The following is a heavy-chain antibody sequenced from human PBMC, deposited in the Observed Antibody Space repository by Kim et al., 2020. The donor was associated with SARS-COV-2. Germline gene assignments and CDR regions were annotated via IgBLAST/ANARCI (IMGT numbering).Heavy chain of an antibody. CDR2: ISSSSSYI. D-gene: IGHD3-10*01. V-gene: IGHV3-21*01. J-gene: IGHJ6*02. CDR1: GFTFSSYS. CDR3: ARVPWFSYYYYGMDV. Sequence: GGSLRLSCAASGFTFSSYSMNWVRQAPGKGLEWVSSISSSSSYIYYADSVKGRFTISRDNAKNSLYLQMNSLRAEDTAVYYCARVPWFSYYYYGMDVWGQGTTVTVSS.